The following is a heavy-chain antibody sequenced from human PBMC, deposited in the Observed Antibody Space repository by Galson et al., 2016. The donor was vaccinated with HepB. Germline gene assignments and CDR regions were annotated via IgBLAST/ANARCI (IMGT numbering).Heavy chain of an antibody. V-gene: IGHV3-48*03. CDR1: GFTFSRYE. Sequence: SLRPSCAASGFTFSRYEMNWVRQAPGKGLEWVSYISSSGTTIYYADSVKGRFTISRDNAKNSLYLQMNSLRAEDTAVYYCAREPVRLDDLLTGPPKNPDYWGQGTLVTVSS. J-gene: IGHJ4*02. D-gene: IGHD3-9*01. CDR3: AREPVRLDDLLTGPPKNPDY. CDR2: ISSSGTTI.